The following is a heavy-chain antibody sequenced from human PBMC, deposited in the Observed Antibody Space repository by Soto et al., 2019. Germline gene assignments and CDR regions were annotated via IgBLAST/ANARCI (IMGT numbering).Heavy chain of an antibody. CDR3: ARDGSSTANWIDP. V-gene: IGHV4-31*03. CDR1: GGYIIIGSFY. Sequence: PLSLTRTVYGGYIIIGSFYWSWLRQRPGKVLEWIGSVHFTGTPSYNPSLTSRVTISEDTSKDQFSLQPRSVTAADTGVYYCARDGSSTANWIDPWGQGTRVTVS. CDR2: VHFTGTP. D-gene: IGHD2-15*01. J-gene: IGHJ5*01.